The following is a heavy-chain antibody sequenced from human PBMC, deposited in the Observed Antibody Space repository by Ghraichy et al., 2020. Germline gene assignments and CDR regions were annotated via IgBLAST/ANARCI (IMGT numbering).Heavy chain of an antibody. Sequence: SETLSLTCTVSGDSIASDDYYWTWIRQPAGKGLEWIGRIYKSGTSNTNPSLGSRVAISVDTSKNQFSLKLRSVTAADTAVYYCARSRYYNFWSGSQYYFDPWGQGTRVTVSS. D-gene: IGHD3-3*01. CDR2: IYKSGTS. V-gene: IGHV4-61*02. CDR1: GDSIASDDYY. CDR3: ARSRYYNFWSGSQYYFDP. J-gene: IGHJ4*02.